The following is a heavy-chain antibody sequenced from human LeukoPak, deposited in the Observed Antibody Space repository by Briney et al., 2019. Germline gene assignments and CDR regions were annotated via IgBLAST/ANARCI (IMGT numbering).Heavy chain of an antibody. D-gene: IGHD4-17*01. Sequence: GGSLRLSCAASGFSFHDYAMQWVRQAPGKGLEWVSGISWNSGSIGYADSVKGRFTISRDNAKNSLYLQMNSLRAEDTALYYCAKALATVTTAFDYWGQGTLVIVSS. J-gene: IGHJ4*02. CDR1: GFSFHDYA. CDR3: AKALATVTTAFDY. CDR2: ISWNSGSI. V-gene: IGHV3-9*01.